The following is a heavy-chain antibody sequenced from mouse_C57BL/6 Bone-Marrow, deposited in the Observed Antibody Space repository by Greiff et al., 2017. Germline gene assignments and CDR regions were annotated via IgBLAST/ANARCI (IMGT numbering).Heavy chain of an antibody. D-gene: IGHD2-3*01. J-gene: IGHJ3*01. V-gene: IGHV1-26*01. CDR1: GYTFTDYY. Sequence: VQLQQSGPELVKPGASVKISCKASGYTFTDYYMNWVKQSHGKSLEWIGDINPNNGGTSYNQKFKGKATLTVDKSSSTAYMELRSLTSEDSAVYYCARGGYYLSYWGQGTLVTVSA. CDR2: INPNNGGT. CDR3: ARGGYYLSY.